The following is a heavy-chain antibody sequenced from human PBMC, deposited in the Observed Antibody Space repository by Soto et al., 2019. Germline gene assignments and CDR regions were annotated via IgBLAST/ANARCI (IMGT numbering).Heavy chain of an antibody. CDR3: ARGLTRYYDFWRGPRVFDP. CDR1: GFTFSSYE. Sequence: GGSLRLSCAASGFTFSSYEMNWVRQAPGKWLEWVSYISSSGSTIYYADSVKGRFTISRDNAKNSLYLQMNSLRAEDTAVYYCARGLTRYYDFWRGPRVFDPWGQGXLVTVSS. J-gene: IGHJ5*02. CDR2: ISSSGSTI. V-gene: IGHV3-48*03. D-gene: IGHD3-3*01.